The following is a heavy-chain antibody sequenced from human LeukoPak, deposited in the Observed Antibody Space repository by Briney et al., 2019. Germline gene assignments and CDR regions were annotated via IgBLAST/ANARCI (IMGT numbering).Heavy chain of an antibody. D-gene: IGHD3-9*01. V-gene: IGHV1-2*02. J-gene: IGHJ4*02. Sequence: ASVKVSCKASGYTFTGYYMHWVRQAPGRGREGMGWINPNSGGTNYAQKFQGRVTMTRDTSISTAYMELSRLRSDDTAVYYCVRLRYFAWLSRVFDYWGQGTLVTVSS. CDR1: GYTFTGYY. CDR3: VRLRYFAWLSRVFDY. CDR2: INPNSGGT.